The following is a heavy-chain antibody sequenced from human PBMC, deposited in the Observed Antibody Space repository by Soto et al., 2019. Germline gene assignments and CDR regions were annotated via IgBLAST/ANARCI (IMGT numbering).Heavy chain of an antibody. CDR1: GGTFSSYT. J-gene: IGHJ1*01. CDR2: IIPILGIA. D-gene: IGHD6-13*01. CDR3: AVVPGYSSSWYPEYFQH. Sequence: QVQLVQSGAEVKKPGSSVKVSCKASGGTFSSYTISWVRQAPGQGLEWMGRIIPILGIANYAQKFQGRVTITADKSTRTAYMELSSLRSEDTAVYYCAVVPGYSSSWYPEYFQHWGQGTLVTVSS. V-gene: IGHV1-69*02.